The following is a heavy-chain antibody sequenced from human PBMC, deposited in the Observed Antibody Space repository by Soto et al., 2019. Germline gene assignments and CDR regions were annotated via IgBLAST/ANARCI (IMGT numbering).Heavy chain of an antibody. Sequence: GGSLRLSCAASGFTFSSYVMNWVRQAPGKGLEWVAVISYDGSNKYYADSVKGRFTISRDNSKNTLYLQMNSLRAEDTAVYYCATDRGGLDYWGQGTLVTVSS. CDR1: GFTFSSYV. CDR2: ISYDGSNK. CDR3: ATDRGGLDY. V-gene: IGHV3-30*03. D-gene: IGHD2-15*01. J-gene: IGHJ4*02.